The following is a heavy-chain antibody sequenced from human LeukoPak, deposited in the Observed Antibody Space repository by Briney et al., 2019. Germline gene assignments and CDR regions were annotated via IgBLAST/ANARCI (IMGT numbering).Heavy chain of an antibody. CDR3: ARHVRYYDSSGSLDY. Sequence: SETLSLTCTVSGGSISSYYWSWIRQPPGKGLEWIGYIYYSGSTNYNPSLKSRVTISVDTSKNQFSLKLSSVTAADTAVYYCARHVRYYDSSGSLDYWGQGTLVTVSS. CDR1: GGSISSYY. CDR2: IYYSGST. V-gene: IGHV4-59*08. D-gene: IGHD3-22*01. J-gene: IGHJ4*02.